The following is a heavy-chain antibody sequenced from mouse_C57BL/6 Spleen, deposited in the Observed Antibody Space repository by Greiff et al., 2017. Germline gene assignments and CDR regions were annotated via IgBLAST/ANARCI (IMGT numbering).Heavy chain of an antibody. J-gene: IGHJ2*01. CDR1: GYTFTSYW. D-gene: IGHD1-1*01. CDR3: ARSGDYYGFDY. V-gene: IGHV1-55*01. CDR2: IYPGSGST. Sequence: QVQLQQPGAELVKPGASVKMSCKASGYTFTSYWITWVKQRPGQGLEWIGDIYPGSGSTNYNEKFKGKATLTVDTSSSTAYMQLSSLTSEDTAVYYCARSGDYYGFDYWGQGTTLTVSS.